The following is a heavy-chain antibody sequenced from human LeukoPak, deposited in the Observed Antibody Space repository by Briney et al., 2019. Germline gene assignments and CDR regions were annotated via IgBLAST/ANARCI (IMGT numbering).Heavy chain of an antibody. Sequence: GGSLRLSCAASGFTFSSYAMGWVRQAPGKGLEWVSAISVSGGSTYYADSVKGRFTISRDNSKNTLYLQMNSLRAEDTAVYYCAKVRLGSSGDYWGQGTLVTVSS. CDR3: AKVRLGSSGDY. D-gene: IGHD3-22*01. CDR2: ISVSGGST. J-gene: IGHJ4*02. CDR1: GFTFSSYA. V-gene: IGHV3-23*01.